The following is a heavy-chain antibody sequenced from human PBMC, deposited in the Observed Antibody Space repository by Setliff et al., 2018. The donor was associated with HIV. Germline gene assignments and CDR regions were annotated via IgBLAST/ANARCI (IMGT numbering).Heavy chain of an antibody. Sequence: PGGSLRLSCATSGLTFSNCGMHWVRQAPGKGLEWVAFIWYDGSNKEYGDSVKGRFTISRDNSKNMVYLEMNNLRGEDSAVYYCARDPAMSGWALADWGQGTQVTVSS. J-gene: IGHJ4*02. D-gene: IGHD6-19*01. CDR2: IWYDGSNK. CDR3: ARDPAMSGWALAD. V-gene: IGHV3-33*01. CDR1: GLTFSNCG.